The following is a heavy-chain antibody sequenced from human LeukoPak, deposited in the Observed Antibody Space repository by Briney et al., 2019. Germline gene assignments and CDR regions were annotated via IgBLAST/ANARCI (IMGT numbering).Heavy chain of an antibody. V-gene: IGHV3-66*01. J-gene: IGHJ4*02. D-gene: IGHD6-19*01. Sequence: GGSLRLSCAAAGFTVSSNYMSWVRQAPGKGLEWVSVIYSGGSTYYADSVKGRFTISRDNSKNTLYLQMNSLRAEDTAVYYCARCGSSGWYFGRSTGPFDYWGQGTLVTVSS. CDR1: GFTVSSNY. CDR2: IYSGGST. CDR3: ARCGSSGWYFGRSTGPFDY.